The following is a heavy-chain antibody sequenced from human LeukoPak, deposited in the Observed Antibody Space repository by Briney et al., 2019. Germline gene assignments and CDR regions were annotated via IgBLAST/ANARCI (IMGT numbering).Heavy chain of an antibody. CDR3: ARGLDYYGSGSYYTLAGY. CDR2: INPNSGGT. Sequence: GASVKVSCKASGYTFTGYYMHWVRQAPGQGLEWMGWINPNSGGTNYAQQFQGRVTMTRDTSISPAYMGLSRLRSDDPAVYYCARGLDYYGSGSYYTLAGYWGQGTLVTVSS. D-gene: IGHD3-10*01. CDR1: GYTFTGYY. J-gene: IGHJ4*02. V-gene: IGHV1-2*02.